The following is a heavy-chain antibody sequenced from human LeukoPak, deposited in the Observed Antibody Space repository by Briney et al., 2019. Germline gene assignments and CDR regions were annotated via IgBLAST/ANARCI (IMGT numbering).Heavy chain of an antibody. CDR2: IRYDGSNK. Sequence: GGSLRLSCAASGFTFSSYGMHWVRQAPGKGLEWVAFIRYDGSNKYYADSVKGRFTISRDNSKNTLYLQMNSLRAEDTAVYYCAKDADFWSGYPYYFDYWGQGTLVTVSS. D-gene: IGHD3-3*01. V-gene: IGHV3-30*02. CDR3: AKDADFWSGYPYYFDY. J-gene: IGHJ4*02. CDR1: GFTFSSYG.